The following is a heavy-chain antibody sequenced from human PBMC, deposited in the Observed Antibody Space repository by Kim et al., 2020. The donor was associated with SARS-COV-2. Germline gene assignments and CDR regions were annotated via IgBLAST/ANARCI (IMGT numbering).Heavy chain of an antibody. Sequence: GGSLRLSCTASGFTFSSYWMHWVRQAPGEGLVRVSRVSNDGSSTNYADSVKGRFTISRDNAKNTLYLQMNSLRAEDTAVYYCARHDFWSGNWGQGTLVTVSS. J-gene: IGHJ4*02. CDR3: ARHDFWSGN. D-gene: IGHD3-3*01. CDR2: VSNDGSST. CDR1: GFTFSSYW. V-gene: IGHV3-74*01.